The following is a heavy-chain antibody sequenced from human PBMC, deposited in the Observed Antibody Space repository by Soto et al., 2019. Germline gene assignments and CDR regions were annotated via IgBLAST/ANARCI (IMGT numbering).Heavy chain of an antibody. CDR3: AKDRPKRNPLNDGMDV. CDR2: ISYDGSNK. CDR1: GFTFSSYG. V-gene: IGHV3-30*18. Sequence: PGGSLRLSCAASGFTFSSYGMHWVRQAPGKGLEWVAVISYDGSNKYYADSVKGRFTISRDNSKNTLYLQMNSLRAEDTAVYYCAKDRPKRNPLNDGMDVWGQGTTVTVSS. J-gene: IGHJ6*02. D-gene: IGHD1-1*01.